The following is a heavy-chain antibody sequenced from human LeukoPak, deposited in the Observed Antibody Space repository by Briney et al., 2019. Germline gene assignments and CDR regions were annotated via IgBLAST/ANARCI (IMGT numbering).Heavy chain of an antibody. CDR1: GYTFTSYG. CDR3: ARDNGGHYYGSGCDY. V-gene: IGHV1-18*04. CDR2: ISAYNGNT. D-gene: IGHD3-10*01. Sequence: ASVKVSCKASGYTFTSYGISWVRQAPGQGLEWMGWISAYNGNTNYARKLQGRVTMTTDTSTSTAYMELRSLRSDDTAVYCCARDNGGHYYGSGCDYWGQGTLVTVSS. J-gene: IGHJ4*02.